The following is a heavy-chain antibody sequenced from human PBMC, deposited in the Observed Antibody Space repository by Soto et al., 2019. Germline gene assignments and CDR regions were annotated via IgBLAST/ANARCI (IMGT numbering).Heavy chain of an antibody. CDR3: ARDGDYGDYAGKGVGMKYYGMDV. CDR2: IIPIFGTA. V-gene: IGHV1-69*06. J-gene: IGHJ6*02. D-gene: IGHD4-17*01. Sequence: SVKVSCKASGGTFSSYAISWVRQAPGQGLEWMGGIIPIFGTANYAQKFQGRVTITADKSTSAAYMELSSLRSEDTAVYYCARDGDYGDYAGKGVGMKYYGMDVWGQGTTVTFSS. CDR1: GGTFSSYA.